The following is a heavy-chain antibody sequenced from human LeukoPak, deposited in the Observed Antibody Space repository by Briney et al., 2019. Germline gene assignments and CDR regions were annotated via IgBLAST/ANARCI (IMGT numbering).Heavy chain of an antibody. CDR1: GFTFSSYS. D-gene: IGHD6-13*01. V-gene: IGHV3-21*01. CDR2: ISSSSSYI. J-gene: IGHJ4*02. CDR3: ARGIAAATVDY. Sequence: GGSLRLSCAASGFTFSSYSMTRVRQAPGKGLEWVSSISSSSSYIYYADSVKGRFTISRDNAKNSLYLQMNSLRAEDTAVYYCARGIAAATVDYWGQGTLVTVSS.